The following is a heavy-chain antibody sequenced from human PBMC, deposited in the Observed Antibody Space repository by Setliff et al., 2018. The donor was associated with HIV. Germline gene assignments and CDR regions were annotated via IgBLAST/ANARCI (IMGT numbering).Heavy chain of an antibody. CDR1: GGSISRSSYH. Sequence: SETLSLTCTVSGGSISRSSYHWGWIRQPPGKGLEWIGYVYQSGSTYYKPSLKSRVTMSVDRSKNQFSLKIDSVTAADTAVYFCAGDNGANGGPGWLGPWGQGILVTVSS. CDR2: VYQSGST. D-gene: IGHD2-8*01. J-gene: IGHJ5*02. V-gene: IGHV4-30-2*01. CDR3: AGDNGANGGPGWLGP.